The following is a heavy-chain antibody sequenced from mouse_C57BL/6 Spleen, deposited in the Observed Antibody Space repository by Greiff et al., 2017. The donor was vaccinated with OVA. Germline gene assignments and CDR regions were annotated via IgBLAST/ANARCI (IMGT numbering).Heavy chain of an antibody. J-gene: IGHJ4*01. V-gene: IGHV1-80*01. CDR1: GYAFSSYW. CDR2: IYPGDGDT. CDR3: AREGIYYGSSYVNAMDY. Sequence: QVQLQQSGAELVKPGASVKISCKASGYAFSSYWMNWVKQRPGKGLEWIGQIYPGDGDTNYNGKFKGKATLTADKSSSTAYMQLSSLTSEDSAVYFCAREGIYYGSSYVNAMDYWGQGTSVTVSS. D-gene: IGHD1-1*01.